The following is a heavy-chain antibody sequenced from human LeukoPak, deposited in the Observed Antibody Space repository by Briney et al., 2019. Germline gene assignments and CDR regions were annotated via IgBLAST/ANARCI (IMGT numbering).Heavy chain of an antibody. CDR1: GDSVSSNSAA. D-gene: IGHD4-17*01. CDR3: ARETYGDYYYYYGMDV. CDR2: TYYRSKWYN. J-gene: IGHJ6*04. V-gene: IGHV6-1*01. Sequence: SQTLSLTCAISGDSVSSNSAAWNWIRQSPSRGLEWLGRTYYRSKWYNDYEVSVKSRITINPDPSKNPFSLQLNSVTPEDTAVYYCARETYGDYYYYYGMDVWGKGTTVTVSS.